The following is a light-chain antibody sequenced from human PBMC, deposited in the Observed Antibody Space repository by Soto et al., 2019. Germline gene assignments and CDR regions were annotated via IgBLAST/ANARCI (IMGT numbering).Light chain of an antibody. Sequence: EIGLTQLPGTLSLSPGERATLSCRASQSLHSNFLVWYQQKPGQAPRLLISSASRRATGIPDRFSGSGSGSDVTLTISRLDPEDFAVYYCHQSGISPLTFGPGTRVDVK. V-gene: IGKV3-20*01. J-gene: IGKJ3*01. CDR1: QSLHSNF. CDR3: HQSGISPLT. CDR2: SAS.